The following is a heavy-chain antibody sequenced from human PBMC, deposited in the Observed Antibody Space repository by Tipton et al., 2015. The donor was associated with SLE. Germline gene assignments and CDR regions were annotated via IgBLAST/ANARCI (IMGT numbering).Heavy chain of an antibody. J-gene: IGHJ4*02. CDR3: ARQEDCTGGVCSIYY. V-gene: IGHV4-34*01. Sequence: LRLSCAVYGGSFSGYYWSWIRQPPGKGLEGIGEINHRGSTNYNPSLKSRVTISVDTSKNQFSLKLSSVTAADTAVYYCARQEDCTGGVCSIYYWGQGTLVTVSS. CDR1: GGSFSGYY. D-gene: IGHD2-8*02. CDR2: INHRGST.